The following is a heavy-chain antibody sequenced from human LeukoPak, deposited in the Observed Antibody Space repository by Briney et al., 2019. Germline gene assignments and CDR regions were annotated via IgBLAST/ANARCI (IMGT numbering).Heavy chain of an antibody. J-gene: IGHJ3*02. Sequence: SETLSLTCTVSGGSISSYYWSWIRQPPGKGLEWIGYIYYSGSTNYNPSLKSRVTISVDTSKNQFSLKLSSVTAADTAVYYCARWGGSSGYSGEPHDAFDIWGQGTMVTVSS. D-gene: IGHD3-22*01. V-gene: IGHV4-59*01. CDR1: GGSISSYY. CDR3: ARWGGSSGYSGEPHDAFDI. CDR2: IYYSGST.